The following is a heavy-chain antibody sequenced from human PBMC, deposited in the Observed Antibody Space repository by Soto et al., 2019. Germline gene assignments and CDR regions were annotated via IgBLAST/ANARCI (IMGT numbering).Heavy chain of an antibody. V-gene: IGHV4-31*03. CDR2: IYYRGST. J-gene: IGHJ3*02. Sequence: QVQLQESGPGLVKPSQTLSLTCTVSGGSISSGGYYWSWIRQHPGKGLEWIGYIYYRGSTYYNPSLKSRVSISVDTSKNQCSLKLSSVTAADTAVYYCARDSTWTPIGDTFDIWGQGTMVTVSS. CDR3: ARDSTWTPIGDTFDI. CDR1: GGSISSGGYY. D-gene: IGHD2-2*01.